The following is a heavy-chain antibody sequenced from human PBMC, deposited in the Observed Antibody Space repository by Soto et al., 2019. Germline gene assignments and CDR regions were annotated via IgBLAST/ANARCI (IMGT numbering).Heavy chain of an antibody. D-gene: IGHD6-13*01. V-gene: IGHV3-23*01. CDR2: ISGSAGST. CDR3: AKAGGAAGTVDYFAY. J-gene: IGHJ4*02. Sequence: VQLLESGGGLVQPGGSLRLSCAASGFTFNNYAINWVRQSPGKGLEWVSVISGSAGSTYYADSVKGRFTITRDNSKNTLYLQMSSLRVEDTAVYYCAKAGGAAGTVDYFAYWGQGTLVTVSS. CDR1: GFTFNNYA.